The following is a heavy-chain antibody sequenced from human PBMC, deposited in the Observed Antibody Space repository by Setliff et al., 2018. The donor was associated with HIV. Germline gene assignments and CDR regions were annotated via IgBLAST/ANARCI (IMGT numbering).Heavy chain of an antibody. CDR2: ISSTGTYI. CDR3: VRDDSNGPNSLDP. D-gene: IGHD2-8*01. Sequence: GGSLRLSCAASGFNFSSHTMNWIRQAPGKGLEWVSSISSTGTYIYYADSMKGRFTISRDNAKNSLYLQMNSLRADDTAVYYCVRDDSNGPNSLDPWGQGTLVTVSS. V-gene: IGHV3-21*01. J-gene: IGHJ5*02. CDR1: GFNFSSHT.